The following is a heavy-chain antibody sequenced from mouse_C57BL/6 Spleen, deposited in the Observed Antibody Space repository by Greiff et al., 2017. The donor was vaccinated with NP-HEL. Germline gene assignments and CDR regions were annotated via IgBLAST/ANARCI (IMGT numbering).Heavy chain of an antibody. D-gene: IGHD2-4*01. CDR1: GFTFSSYG. Sequence: EVKLVESGGDLVKPGGSLKLSCAASGFTFSSYGMSWVRQTPDTRLEWVATLSSGGSYTYFPDSVKGRFTISRDHAKNTLYLQRSSLKSEDTAMYYCARQGDYDGYAMDYWGQGTSVTVSS. CDR3: ARQGDYDGYAMDY. CDR2: LSSGGSYT. V-gene: IGHV5-6*01. J-gene: IGHJ4*01.